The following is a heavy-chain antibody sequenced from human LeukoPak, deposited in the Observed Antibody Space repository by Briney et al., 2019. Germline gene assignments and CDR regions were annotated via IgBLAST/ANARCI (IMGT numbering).Heavy chain of an antibody. CDR3: ARDGSARSLGN. Sequence: TGGSLRLSCAASGFTVSSNYMSWVRQAPGKGLEWVSVIDNGGSTYYADSVKGRFTISRDNSKNTLYLQMNSLRAADTAVYYCARDGSARSLGNWGQGTLVSVSS. D-gene: IGHD6-6*01. J-gene: IGHJ4*02. CDR2: IDNGGST. V-gene: IGHV3-53*01. CDR1: GFTVSSNY.